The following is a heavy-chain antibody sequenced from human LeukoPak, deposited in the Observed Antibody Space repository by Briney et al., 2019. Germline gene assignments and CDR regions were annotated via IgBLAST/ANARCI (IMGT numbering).Heavy chain of an antibody. V-gene: IGHV1-18*01. CDR3: ARDQYDYVWGSYRPYFDY. CDR1: GYTFASYG. CDR2: ISPYNGHT. J-gene: IGHJ4*02. D-gene: IGHD3-16*02. Sequence: ASVKVSCKASGYTFASYGISWVRQAPGQGLEWVGSISPYNGHTKYAQKFQDRVIMTTDTSTSTAYMELRGLRLDDTAVFYCARDQYDYVWGSYRPYFDYRGQGTLVTVSS.